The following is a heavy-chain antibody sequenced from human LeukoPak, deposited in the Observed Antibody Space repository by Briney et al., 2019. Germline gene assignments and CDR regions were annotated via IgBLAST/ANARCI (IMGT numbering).Heavy chain of an antibody. Sequence: SETLSLTCTVSGGSISSYYWSWIRQPPGKGLEWIGYIYYSGSTNYNPSLRSRVTISVDTSKNQFSLKLSSVTAADTAVYYCARDRGSSGMYYFDYWGQGTLVTVSS. J-gene: IGHJ4*02. V-gene: IGHV4-59*01. CDR2: IYYSGST. CDR3: ARDRGSSGMYYFDY. D-gene: IGHD6-6*01. CDR1: GGSISSYY.